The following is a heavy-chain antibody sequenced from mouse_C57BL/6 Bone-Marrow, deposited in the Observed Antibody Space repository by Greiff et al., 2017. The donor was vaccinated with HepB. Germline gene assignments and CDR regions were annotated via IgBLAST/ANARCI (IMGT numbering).Heavy chain of an antibody. CDR2: IDPSDSYT. CDR3: ARGGVYYGSSPFFDY. V-gene: IGHV1-69*01. CDR1: GYTFTSYW. D-gene: IGHD1-1*01. Sequence: QVQLQQPGAELVMPGASVKLSCKASGYTFTSYWMHWVKQRPGQGLEWIGEIDPSDSYTNYNQKFKGKSTLTVDKSSSSAYMQLSSLTSEDSAVYYCARGGVYYGSSPFFDYWGQGTTLTVSS. J-gene: IGHJ2*01.